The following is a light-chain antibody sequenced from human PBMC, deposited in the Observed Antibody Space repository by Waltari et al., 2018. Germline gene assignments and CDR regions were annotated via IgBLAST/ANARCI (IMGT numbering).Light chain of an antibody. CDR2: SNS. CDR3: ATWDDSHNGQGV. Sequence: QSVLTQPPSASGTPGHRVTISCSGSRSNTGSNSVSWYQQVPGTAPKLLIHSNSQRPSGVPDRFSGSKSDTSASLAISGLQSEDEADYYCATWDDSHNGQGVFGGGTKLTVL. J-gene: IGLJ2*01. CDR1: RSNTGSNS. V-gene: IGLV1-44*01.